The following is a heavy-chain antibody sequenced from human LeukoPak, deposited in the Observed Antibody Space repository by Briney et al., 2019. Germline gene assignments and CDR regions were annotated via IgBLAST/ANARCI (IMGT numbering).Heavy chain of an antibody. D-gene: IGHD5-18*01. Sequence: SETLSLTCSVSGGSISSYYWSWIRQPAGKGLEWIGRIYTSGSTNYNPSLKSRVTISVDTSKNQFSLKLSSVTAADTAVYYCARGGYSYGYDYWGQGTLVTVSS. J-gene: IGHJ4*02. CDR3: ARGGYSYGYDY. V-gene: IGHV4-4*07. CDR1: GGSISSYY. CDR2: IYTSGST.